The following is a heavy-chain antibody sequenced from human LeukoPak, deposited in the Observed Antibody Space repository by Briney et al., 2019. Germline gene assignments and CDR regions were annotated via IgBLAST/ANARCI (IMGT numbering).Heavy chain of an antibody. D-gene: IGHD5-18*01. V-gene: IGHV1-46*01. CDR1: GYTFTSYY. CDR2: INPSGGST. J-gene: IGHJ5*02. Sequence: ASVKVSCKASGYTFTSYYMYWVRQAPGQGLEWMGIINPSGGSTSYAQKFQGRVTMTRDTSTSTVYMELSSLRSEDTAVYYCAREKSGFEDTALNWFDPWGQGTLVTVSS. CDR3: AREKSGFEDTALNWFDP.